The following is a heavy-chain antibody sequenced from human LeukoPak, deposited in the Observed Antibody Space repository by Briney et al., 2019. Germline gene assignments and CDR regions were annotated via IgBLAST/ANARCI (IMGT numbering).Heavy chain of an antibody. D-gene: IGHD3-9*01. J-gene: IGHJ4*02. CDR2: ISGSGGST. CDR3: AKGHEYFDWIDYYFDY. CDR1: GFTFSSYA. V-gene: IGHV3-23*01. Sequence: GGSLRLSCAASGFTFSSYAMSWVRQAPGKGLEWVSAISGSGGSTYYADSVKGRFTISRDNSKNTLYLQMNSLRAEDTAVYYCAKGHEYFDWIDYYFDYWGQGTLVTVSS.